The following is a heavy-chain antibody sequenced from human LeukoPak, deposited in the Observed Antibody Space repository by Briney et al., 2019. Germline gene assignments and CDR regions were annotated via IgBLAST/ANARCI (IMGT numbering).Heavy chain of an antibody. V-gene: IGHV3-21*01. D-gene: IGHD4-23*01. CDR1: GFTFSSYG. CDR3: ARVHYGGKVSY. CDR2: ISSSSSYI. Sequence: PGGSLRLSCAASGFTFSSYGMSWVRQAPGKGLEWVSSISSSSSYIYYADSVKGRFTISRDNAKNSLYLQMNSLRAEDTAVYYCARVHYGGKVSYWGQGTLVTVSS. J-gene: IGHJ4*02.